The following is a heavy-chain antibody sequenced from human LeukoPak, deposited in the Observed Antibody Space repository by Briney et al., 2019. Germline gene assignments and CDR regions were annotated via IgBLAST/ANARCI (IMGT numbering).Heavy chain of an antibody. D-gene: IGHD3-22*01. CDR3: ACDRDYYDSSGYYNY. J-gene: IGHJ4*02. V-gene: IGHV3-74*01. Sequence: PGGSLRLSCAASGFTFSSYWMHWVRQAPGKGLVWVSRINSDGSGTIYADSVQGRFTISRDNAKSTPYLQMNSLRAEDTAVYYCACDRDYYDSSGYYNYWGQGTLVTVSS. CDR2: INSDGSGT. CDR1: GFTFSSYW.